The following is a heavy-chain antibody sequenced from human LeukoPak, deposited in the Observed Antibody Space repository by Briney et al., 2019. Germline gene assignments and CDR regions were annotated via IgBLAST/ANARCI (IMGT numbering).Heavy chain of an antibody. V-gene: IGHV3-30*03. CDR2: IADDGGVK. D-gene: IGHD3-3*01. J-gene: IGHJ4*02. CDR3: AREATWGEWYFDH. Sequence: QPGRSQRLSCVASGITFSRHGMDWVRQAPGKGLEWVAVIADDGGVKQYADSVKGRFTVSRDNSKSTLYLQMNGLSVEDTAIYYCAREATWGEWYFDHWGQGTPVTVSS. CDR1: GITFSRHG.